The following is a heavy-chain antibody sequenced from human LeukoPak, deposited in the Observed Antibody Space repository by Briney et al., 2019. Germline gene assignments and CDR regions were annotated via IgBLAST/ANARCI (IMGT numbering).Heavy chain of an antibody. J-gene: IGHJ4*02. Sequence: EASVKVSCKASGYTFTSYGISWVRQAPGQGLEWMGWISAYNGNTNYAQKLQGRVTMTTDTSTSTAYMELRSLRSDDTAVYYCARAHARYIAVAGTQFDYWGQGTLVTVSS. D-gene: IGHD6-19*01. CDR1: GYTFTSYG. V-gene: IGHV1-18*01. CDR2: ISAYNGNT. CDR3: ARAHARYIAVAGTQFDY.